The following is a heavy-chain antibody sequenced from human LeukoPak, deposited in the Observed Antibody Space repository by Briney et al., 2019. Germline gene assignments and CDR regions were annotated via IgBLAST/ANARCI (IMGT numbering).Heavy chain of an antibody. CDR1: GGSIGPYY. V-gene: IGHV4-59*01. CDR3: ARAVFGVVIRPYYYYMDV. CDR2: IYYSGST. J-gene: IGHJ6*03. D-gene: IGHD3-3*01. Sequence: TSETLSLTCTVSGGSIGPYYWAWIRQPPGKGLEWIGYIYYSGSTNYNPSLKSRVTISVDTSKNQFSLKLSSVTAADTAVYYCARAVFGVVIRPYYYYMDVWGKGTTVTVSS.